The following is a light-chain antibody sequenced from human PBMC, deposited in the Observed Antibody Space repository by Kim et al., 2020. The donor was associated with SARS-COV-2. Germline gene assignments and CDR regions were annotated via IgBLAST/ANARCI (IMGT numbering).Light chain of an antibody. J-gene: IGKJ5*01. CDR2: DES. CDR1: QEIRNC. Sequence: DIQMTQSPSSLSASVGDRVTITCQASQEIRNCLYWFRQKPGKAPNLLIYDESNLETGVPSRFSGSGSGTDFTLTIFSLQPEDIATYYCQEYRSHPVTFGRGTQLEIK. V-gene: IGKV1-33*01. CDR3: QEYRSHPVT.